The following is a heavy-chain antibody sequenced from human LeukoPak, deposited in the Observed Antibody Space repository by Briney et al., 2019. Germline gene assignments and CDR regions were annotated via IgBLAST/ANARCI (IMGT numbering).Heavy chain of an antibody. D-gene: IGHD3-9*01. CDR3: ARAGRYFDWLLPIDY. CDR1: GFTFSSYS. Sequence: PGGSLRLSCAASGFTFSSYSMNWVRQAPGKGLEWVSSISSSSSYIYYADSVKGRFTISRDNAKNSLYLQMNSLRAEDTAVYYCARAGRYFDWLLPIDYWGQGTLVTVSS. CDR2: ISSSSSYI. V-gene: IGHV3-21*01. J-gene: IGHJ4*02.